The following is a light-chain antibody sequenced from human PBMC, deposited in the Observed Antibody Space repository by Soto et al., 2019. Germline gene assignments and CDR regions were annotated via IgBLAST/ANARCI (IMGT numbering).Light chain of an antibody. CDR1: QSVFNNN. J-gene: IGKJ2*01. V-gene: IGKV3-20*01. Sequence: EIVLTQSPRTLSLSPGERATLSCRASQSVFNNNLAWYQQKPGQAPRLLMFGASSRATGIPDRFSGSGSGTDFTLTISRLEPEDFAIYHCQQYGGSPRTFGQGTKLEIK. CDR3: QQYGGSPRT. CDR2: GAS.